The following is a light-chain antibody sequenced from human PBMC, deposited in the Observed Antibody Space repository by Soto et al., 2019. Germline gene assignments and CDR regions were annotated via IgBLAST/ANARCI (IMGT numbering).Light chain of an antibody. CDR2: EVN. V-gene: IGLV2-23*02. CDR1: SSDFGNYNL. J-gene: IGLJ1*01. Sequence: QSALTQPASVSGSPGQSITISCTGTSSDFGNYNLVSWYQQHPGKVPKLILFEVNKRPSGVSGRFSGSKSGNTASLTISGPQAEDEADYYCCSFTSSNTHVFGTGTKVTVL. CDR3: CSFTSSNTHV.